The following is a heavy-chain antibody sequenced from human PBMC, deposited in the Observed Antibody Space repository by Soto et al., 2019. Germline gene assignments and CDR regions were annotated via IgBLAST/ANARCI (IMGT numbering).Heavy chain of an antibody. D-gene: IGHD1-7*01. V-gene: IGHV3-33*01. CDR3: ARDAWNYGVGYYYGMDV. J-gene: IGHJ6*02. Sequence: QVQLVESGGGVVQPGRSLRLSCAASGFTFSSYGMHWVRQAPGKGLEWVAVIWYDGSNKYYADSVKGRFTISRDNSKNPLYLQMNSLRAEDTAVYYWARDAWNYGVGYYYGMDVWGQGTTVTVSS. CDR1: GFTFSSYG. CDR2: IWYDGSNK.